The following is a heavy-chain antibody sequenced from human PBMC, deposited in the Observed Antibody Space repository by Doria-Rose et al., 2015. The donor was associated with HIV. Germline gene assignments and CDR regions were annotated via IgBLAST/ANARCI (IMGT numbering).Heavy chain of an antibody. CDR1: GVSLSSPGMG. J-gene: IGHJ4*02. V-gene: IGHV2-26*01. CDR3: ARIKSSRWYHKYYFDF. Sequence: ESGPVLVKPTETLTLTCTVSGVSLSSPGMGVSWIRQPPGKALEWLANIFPDDERSYRTSLKSRLTISRGTSKGQVVLTITDMDPVDTATYYCARIKSSRWYHKYYFDFWGQGTLVIVSA. CDR2: IFPDDER. D-gene: IGHD6-13*01.